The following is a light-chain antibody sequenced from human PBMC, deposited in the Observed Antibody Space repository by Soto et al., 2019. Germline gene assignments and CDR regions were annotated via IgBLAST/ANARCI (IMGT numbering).Light chain of an antibody. V-gene: IGLV2-14*01. CDR2: DVS. CDR1: SSDVGGYNY. CDR3: NSYTTSNTRQIV. J-gene: IGLJ1*01. Sequence: QSVLTQPSSLSGSPRQSIPISRTGTSSDVGGYNYVSWYQQHPGKAPKFMIYDVSNRPAGVSTRFSGSKSGNTASLTISGLQAEDEADYYCNSYTTSNTRQIVFGTGTKVTVL.